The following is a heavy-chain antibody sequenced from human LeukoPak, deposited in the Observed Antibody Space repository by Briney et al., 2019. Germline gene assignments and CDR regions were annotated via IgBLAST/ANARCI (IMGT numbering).Heavy chain of an antibody. CDR2: IYYSGST. CDR1: GGSISSYY. V-gene: IGHV4-59*06. J-gene: IGHJ4*02. D-gene: IGHD6-13*01. Sequence: PSETLSLTCTVSGGSISSYYWSWIRQHPGKGLEWIGYIYYSGSTYYNPSLKSRVTISVDTSKNQFSLKLSSVTAADTAVYYCARVLAAAGMTDYWGQGTLVTVSS. CDR3: ARVLAAAGMTDY.